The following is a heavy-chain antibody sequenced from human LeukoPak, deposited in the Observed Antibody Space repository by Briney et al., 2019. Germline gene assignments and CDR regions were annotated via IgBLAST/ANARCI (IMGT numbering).Heavy chain of an antibody. CDR3: TRKGRSTLDY. CDR1: GYTFTGYY. D-gene: IGHD1-26*01. Sequence: ASVKVSCKASGYTFTGYYIHWVRQAPGQGFEWMGWIDPNSGGTNSSQKFQDRVSMARDTSVSTAYMELSRLKSDDTAIYFCTRKGRSTLDYWGQGTLVTLSS. J-gene: IGHJ4*02. V-gene: IGHV1-2*02. CDR2: IDPNSGGT.